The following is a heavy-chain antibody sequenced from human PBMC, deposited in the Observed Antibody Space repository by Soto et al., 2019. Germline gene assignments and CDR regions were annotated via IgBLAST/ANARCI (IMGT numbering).Heavy chain of an antibody. CDR3: ARAGGTTVTGLWHFDS. CDR2: ISSSTSYV. V-gene: IGHV3-21*01. Sequence: GGSLSLSCAASGFTFSRYGMNWLRQAPGKGLEWVASISSSTSYVYYADSVKGRFIISRDNSKKTLYLEMNSLRAEDTAVYYCARAGGTTVTGLWHFDSWGQGTLVTVSS. J-gene: IGHJ4*02. CDR1: GFTFSRYG. D-gene: IGHD4-17*01.